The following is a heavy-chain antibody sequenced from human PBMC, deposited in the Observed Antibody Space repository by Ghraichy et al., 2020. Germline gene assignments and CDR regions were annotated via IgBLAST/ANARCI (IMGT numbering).Heavy chain of an antibody. D-gene: IGHD6-19*01. CDR3: ARGIRRAVAGSTYYYGLDV. Sequence: GGSLRLSCEGSGFSFSDYSMIWVRLTPRKALEWVSYITGSSITIFYTDSVKGRFTISRDNAKNSLYLQMNSLSAEDTAVYYCARGIRRAVAGSTYYYGLDVWGQGTTVTVSS. V-gene: IGHV3-48*01. CDR2: ITGSSITI. CDR1: GFSFSDYS. J-gene: IGHJ6*02.